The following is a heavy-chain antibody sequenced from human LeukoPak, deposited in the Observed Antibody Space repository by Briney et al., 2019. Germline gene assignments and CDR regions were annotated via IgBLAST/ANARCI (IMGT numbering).Heavy chain of an antibody. CDR1: GYTLTELS. Sequence: ASVKVSCKVSGYTLTELSMHWVRQAPGKGLEWMGGFDPEDGETIYAQKFQGRVTMTEDTSTDTAYMELSSLRSGDTAVYYCATGAPLRYCSSTSCSPFDYWGQGTLVTVSS. D-gene: IGHD2-2*01. V-gene: IGHV1-24*01. J-gene: IGHJ4*02. CDR2: FDPEDGET. CDR3: ATGAPLRYCSSTSCSPFDY.